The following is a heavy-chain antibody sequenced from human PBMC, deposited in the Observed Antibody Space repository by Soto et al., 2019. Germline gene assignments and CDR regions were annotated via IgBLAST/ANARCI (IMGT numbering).Heavy chain of an antibody. CDR2: INTDGSTT. CDR1: GFTFTDYW. V-gene: IGHV3-74*01. D-gene: IGHD4-17*01. Sequence: EVQLVESGGGLVQPGGSLGLSCAASGFTFTDYWMHWVRQVPGTGLVWVSRINTDGSTTTYADSVQGRFTISRDNAKNTLYLQMNGLRPEDTAVYFCARVRNGDWYFDYWGQGTLVTISS. J-gene: IGHJ4*02. CDR3: ARVRNGDWYFDY.